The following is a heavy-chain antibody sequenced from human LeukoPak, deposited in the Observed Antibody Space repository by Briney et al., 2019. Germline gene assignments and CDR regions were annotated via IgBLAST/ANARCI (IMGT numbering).Heavy chain of an antibody. D-gene: IGHD3-22*01. J-gene: IGHJ4*02. Sequence: SETLSLTCTVSGGSISSYYWSWIRQPPGRGLEWIGYIYYSGSTNYNPSLKSRVTISVDTSKNQFSLKLSSVTAGDTAVYYCAGVGGFYDSSGYYFVDLLGGFDYWGQGTLVTVSS. CDR3: AGVGGFYDSSGYYFVDLLGGFDY. CDR1: GGSISSYY. V-gene: IGHV4-59*12. CDR2: IYYSGST.